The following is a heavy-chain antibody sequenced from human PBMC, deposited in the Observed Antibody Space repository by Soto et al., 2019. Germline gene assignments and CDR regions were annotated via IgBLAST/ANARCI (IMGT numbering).Heavy chain of an antibody. CDR3: AKEVYCADRGGMDV. Sequence: EVQLVESGGGLVQPGGSLRLSCAASGFTFRNNVMNWVRQAPGKGLEWVAAITDNGGSTYYADSVKGRCTISRDNSKNTLYLQMNRLRAEDTAVYYCAKEVYCADRGGMDVWGQGTTVTVSS. J-gene: IGHJ6*02. CDR1: GFTFRNNV. D-gene: IGHD2-21*01. V-gene: IGHV3-23*04. CDR2: ITDNGGST.